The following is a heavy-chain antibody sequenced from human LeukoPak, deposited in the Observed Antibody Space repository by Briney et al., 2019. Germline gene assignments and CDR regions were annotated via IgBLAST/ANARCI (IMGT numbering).Heavy chain of an antibody. V-gene: IGHV4-34*01. Sequence: SETLSLTCTVSGGSISGYYWSWIRQPPGKGLEWIGEINHSGSTNYNPSLKSRVTISVDTSKNQFSLKLSSVTAADTAVYYCARIAAAARRGWFDPWGQGTLVTVSS. CDR2: INHSGST. D-gene: IGHD6-13*01. CDR1: GGSISGYY. J-gene: IGHJ5*02. CDR3: ARIAAAARRGWFDP.